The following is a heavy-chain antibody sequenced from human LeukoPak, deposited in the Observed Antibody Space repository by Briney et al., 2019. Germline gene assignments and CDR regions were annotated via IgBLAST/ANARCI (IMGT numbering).Heavy chain of an antibody. J-gene: IGHJ4*02. CDR2: IIPIFGTA. D-gene: IGHD3-16*01. CDR3: AGSRGGLADYFDY. CDR1: GYTFASYA. V-gene: IGHV1-69*06. Sequence: ASVKVSCKASGYTFASYAISWVRQAPGQGLEWMGGIIPIFGTANYAQKFQGRVTITADKSTSTAYMELSSLRSEDTAVYYCAGSRGGLADYFDYWGQGTLVTVSS.